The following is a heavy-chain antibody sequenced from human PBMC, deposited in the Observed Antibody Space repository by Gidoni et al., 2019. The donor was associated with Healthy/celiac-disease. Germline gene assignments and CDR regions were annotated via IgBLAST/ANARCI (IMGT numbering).Heavy chain of an antibody. V-gene: IGHV4-30-2*01. CDR2: IYHSGST. J-gene: IGHJ6*02. CDR1: GGSISRGGYS. CDR3: ARGGSMATPGDYGMDV. D-gene: IGHD5-12*01. Sequence: QLQLQESGSGLVKPSQTLSLTCAVSGGSISRGGYSWSWIRQPPGKGLEWIGYIYHSGSTYYHPSLKSRVTISVDRSKNQFSLKLSSVTAADTAVYYCARGGSMATPGDYGMDVWGQGTTVTVSS.